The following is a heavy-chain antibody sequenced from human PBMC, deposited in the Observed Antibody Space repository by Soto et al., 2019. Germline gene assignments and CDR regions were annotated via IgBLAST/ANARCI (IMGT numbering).Heavy chain of an antibody. V-gene: IGHV1-2*04. Sequence: ASVKGSCKASGYSFTGYYMPWVLQAPGHGLEWMGWINPNSGGTNYAQKFQGWVTMTRDTSISTAYMELSRLRSDDTAVYYCARALTYFDIWSAFADRDDHCVQGTTSTDPS. J-gene: IGHJ4*03. CDR1: GYSFTGYY. CDR3: ARALTYFDIWSAFADRDDH. D-gene: IGHD3-3*01. CDR2: INPNSGGT.